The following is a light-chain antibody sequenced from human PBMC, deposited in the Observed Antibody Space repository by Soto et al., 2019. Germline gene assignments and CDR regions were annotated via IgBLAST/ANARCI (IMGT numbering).Light chain of an antibody. CDR1: SSDVGGYNY. J-gene: IGLJ2*01. Sequence: QSALTQPPSASGSPGQSVTISCTGSSSDVGGYNYVSWYQQHPGKAPKLMLYGVNKRPSGIPDRFSGARSGNTASLTVSGLQAEDEADYYCSSYAGSNKVIFGGGTKLTVL. CDR3: SSYAGSNKVI. V-gene: IGLV2-8*01. CDR2: GVN.